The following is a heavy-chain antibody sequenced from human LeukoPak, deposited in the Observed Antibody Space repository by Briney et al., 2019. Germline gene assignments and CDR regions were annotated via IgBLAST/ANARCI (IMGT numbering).Heavy chain of an antibody. V-gene: IGHV3-23*01. CDR1: GFTFSSYA. CDR2: ISGSGGNT. CDR3: ASVNWNYAQPFDY. J-gene: IGHJ4*02. D-gene: IGHD1-7*01. Sequence: PGGSLRLSCAASGFTFSSYAMSWVRQAPGKGLEWVSAISGSGGNTFYADSVKGRFTVSRDKTKNTLYLQMNSLRAEDTAVYYCASVNWNYAQPFDYWGQGTLVTVSS.